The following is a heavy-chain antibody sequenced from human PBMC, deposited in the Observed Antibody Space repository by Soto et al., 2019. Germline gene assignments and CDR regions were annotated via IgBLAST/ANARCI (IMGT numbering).Heavy chain of an antibody. CDR3: AREITDSSLGYFQH. Sequence: QVQLVESGGGVVQPGRSLRLSCAASGFTFSSYAMHWVRQAPGKGLEWVAVISYDGSNKYYADSVKGRFTISRDNSKNTLYLQMNSLRAEDTAVYYCAREITDSSLGYFQHWGQGTLVTVSS. D-gene: IGHD3-22*01. CDR1: GFTFSSYA. J-gene: IGHJ1*01. V-gene: IGHV3-30-3*01. CDR2: ISYDGSNK.